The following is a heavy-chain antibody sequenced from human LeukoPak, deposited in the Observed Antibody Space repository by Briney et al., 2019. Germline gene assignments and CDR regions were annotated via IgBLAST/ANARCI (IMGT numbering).Heavy chain of an antibody. D-gene: IGHD4-23*01. CDR2: IIPIFGTA. CDR1: GGTFSSYA. CDR3: ASLTTLDYYYGMDV. J-gene: IGHJ6*02. Sequence: ASVKVSCKASGGTFSSYAISWVRQAPGQGLEWMGGIIPIFGTANYAQKFQGRVTITADESTSTAYMELSSLRSEDTAVYYCASLTTLDYYYGMDVWDQGTTVTVSS. V-gene: IGHV1-69*13.